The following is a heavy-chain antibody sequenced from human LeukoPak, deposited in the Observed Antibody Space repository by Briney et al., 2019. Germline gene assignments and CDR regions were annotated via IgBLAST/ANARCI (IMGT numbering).Heavy chain of an antibody. CDR1: GYTFITYK. CDR2: INPSDGDR. CDR3: AKDGGSYSADY. Sequence: EASVKVSCTASGYTFITYKMHWVRQAPGQGLEWVGIINPSDGDRRNAQKFQGRVTMTRDMSTSTVYMELSSLRSEDTAVYYCAKDGGSYSADYWGQGTLVTVSS. V-gene: IGHV1-46*01. D-gene: IGHD3-10*01. J-gene: IGHJ4*02.